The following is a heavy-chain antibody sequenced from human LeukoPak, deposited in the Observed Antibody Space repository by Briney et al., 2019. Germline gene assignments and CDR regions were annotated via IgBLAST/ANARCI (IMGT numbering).Heavy chain of an antibody. Sequence: PSETLSLTRTVSGGSVSSSIYNWGWIRQSPGKRLEWIGSLSHSEYNNYNPSLKSRVTISVDTSKNQFSLTMKSATVADTAVYYCARGLRSRYSSSLDSNWGQGTLVTVSS. J-gene: IGHJ4*02. CDR3: ARGLRSRYSSSLDSN. V-gene: IGHV4-39*02. D-gene: IGHD6-13*01. CDR1: GGSVSSSIYN. CDR2: LSHSEYN.